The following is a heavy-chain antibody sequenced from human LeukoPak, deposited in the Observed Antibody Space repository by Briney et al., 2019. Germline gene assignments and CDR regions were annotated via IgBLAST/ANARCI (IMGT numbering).Heavy chain of an antibody. V-gene: IGHV4-59*08. D-gene: IGHD3-10*01. CDR2: IYYTGST. CDR1: GGSISSYY. CDR3: ARHYYGSGTYYGRPYFDY. Sequence: SETLSLTCSVSGGSISSYYWGWVRQPPGKGLEWIGYIYYTGSTTYNPPLESRVTISVDRSKNQFSLKLSSVTAADTAVYFCARHYYGSGTYYGRPYFDYWGQGALVTVSS. J-gene: IGHJ4*02.